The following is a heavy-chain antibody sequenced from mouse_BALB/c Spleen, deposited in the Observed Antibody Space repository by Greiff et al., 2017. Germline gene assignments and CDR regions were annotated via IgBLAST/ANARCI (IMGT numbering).Heavy chain of an antibody. V-gene: IGHV1-7*01. D-gene: IGHD1-1*01. CDR3: ARGYYGSYWYFDV. CDR1: GYTFTSYW. J-gene: IGHJ1*01. CDR2: INPSTGYT. Sequence: VKLQESGAELAKPRASVKMSCKASGYTFTSYWMHWVKQRPGQGLEWIGYINPSTGYTEYNQKFKDKATLTADKSSSTAYMQLSSLTSEDSAVYYCARGYYGSYWYFDVWGAGTTVTVSS.